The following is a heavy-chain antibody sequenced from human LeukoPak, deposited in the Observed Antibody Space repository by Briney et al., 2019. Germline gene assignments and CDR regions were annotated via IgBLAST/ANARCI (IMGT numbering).Heavy chain of an antibody. CDR1: GGSFSGYY. D-gene: IGHD7-27*01. Sequence: PSETLSLTCAVYGGSFSGYYWSWIRQPPGKGLEWIGEINHSGSTNYNPSLKSRVTMSVDTSNNQLSLKLSSVTAADTAVYYCAILGTISSIWGQGTMVTVSS. V-gene: IGHV4-34*01. CDR2: INHSGST. CDR3: AILGTISSI. J-gene: IGHJ3*02.